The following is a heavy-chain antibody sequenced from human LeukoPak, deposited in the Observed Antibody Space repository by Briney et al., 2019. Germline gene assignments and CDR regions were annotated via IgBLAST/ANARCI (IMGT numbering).Heavy chain of an antibody. CDR3: ARETDAFDI. Sequence: RASVKVSCKASGYTFTSYDINWVRQATGQGLEWMGWINPNSGGTNYAQKFQGRVTMTRDTSISTAYMELSRLRSDDTAVYYCARETDAFDIWGQGTMVTVSS. CDR1: GYTFTSYD. J-gene: IGHJ3*02. CDR2: INPNSGGT. V-gene: IGHV1-2*02.